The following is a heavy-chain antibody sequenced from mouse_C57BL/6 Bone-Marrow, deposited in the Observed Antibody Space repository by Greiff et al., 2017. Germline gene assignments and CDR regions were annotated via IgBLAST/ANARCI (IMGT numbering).Heavy chain of an antibody. Sequence: VQLQQSGPELVKPGASVKISCKASGYSFTGYYMNWVKQSPEKSLEWIGEINPSTGGTTYNQKFKAKATLTVDKSSSTAYMQLKSLTSEDSAVYYCAEDGYSTWFAYWGQGTLVTVAA. CDR3: AEDGYSTWFAY. V-gene: IGHV1-42*01. CDR2: INPSTGGT. CDR1: GYSFTGYY. D-gene: IGHD2-3*01. J-gene: IGHJ3*01.